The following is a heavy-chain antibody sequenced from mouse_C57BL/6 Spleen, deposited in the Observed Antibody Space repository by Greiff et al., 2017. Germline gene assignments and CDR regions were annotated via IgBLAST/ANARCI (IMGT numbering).Heavy chain of an antibody. V-gene: IGHV1-81*01. CDR3: ARSKVYDYDGGYFDV. Sequence: VQLQQSGAELARPGASVKLSCKASGYTFTSYGISWVKQRTGQGLEWIGEIYPRSGNTYYNEKFKGKATLTAEKSSSTAYMALRSLTSEDSAVYFCARSKVYDYDGGYFDVWGTGTTVTVSS. CDR2: IYPRSGNT. D-gene: IGHD2-4*01. CDR1: GYTFTSYG. J-gene: IGHJ1*03.